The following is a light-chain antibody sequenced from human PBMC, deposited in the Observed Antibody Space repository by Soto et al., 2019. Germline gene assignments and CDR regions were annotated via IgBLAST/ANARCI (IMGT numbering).Light chain of an antibody. CDR1: QSVSSSY. Sequence: EIVLTQSPGTLSLSPGERATLSCRASQSVSSSYLAWYQQKPGPAPRLLIYGASSRATVIPDRFSGSGSGTDFTLTISRLEPEDFAVYYCQQYRSSPRTLRQGTKVDSK. V-gene: IGKV3-20*01. J-gene: IGKJ1*01. CDR2: GAS. CDR3: QQYRSSPRT.